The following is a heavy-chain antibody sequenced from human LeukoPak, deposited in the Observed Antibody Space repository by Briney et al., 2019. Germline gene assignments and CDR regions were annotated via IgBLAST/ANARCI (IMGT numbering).Heavy chain of an antibody. V-gene: IGHV1-3*01. CDR3: ARAEWDCSSTSCYYCYGMDV. CDR2: INAGNGNT. Sequence: ASVKVSCKASGYTFTSYAMHWVRQAPGQRLEWMGWINAGNGNTKYSQKFQGRVTITRDTSASTAYMELSSLRSEDTAVYYCARAEWDCSSTSCYYCYGMDVWGKGTTVTVSS. D-gene: IGHD2-2*01. J-gene: IGHJ6*04. CDR1: GYTFTSYA.